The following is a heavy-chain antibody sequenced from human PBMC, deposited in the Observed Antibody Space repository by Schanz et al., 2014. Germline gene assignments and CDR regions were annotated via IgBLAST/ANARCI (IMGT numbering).Heavy chain of an antibody. CDR2: ISGSSRTI. CDR1: GFGFSSYS. J-gene: IGHJ4*02. V-gene: IGHV3-48*01. CDR3: ARESSNDIVLVPGAVFDH. Sequence: EVQLVESGGGLIQPGGSLRLSCAASGFGFSSYSMNWVRQAPGKGLEWVSYISGSSRTIYYADSVKGRFTISRDNSKNTVYLQMNSLRPGDTAVYYCARESSNDIVLVPGAVFDHWGQGILVTVSS. D-gene: IGHD2-2*01.